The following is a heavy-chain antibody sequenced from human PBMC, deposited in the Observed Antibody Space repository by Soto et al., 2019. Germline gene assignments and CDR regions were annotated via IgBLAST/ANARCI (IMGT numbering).Heavy chain of an antibody. Sequence: GESLKISCKGSGYIFTSYWIGWVRQMPGKGLEWMWIIYPGDSDTRYSPSFQGQVTISAENSISTAYLQWSSLKASDTAMYYCARLGGEGQLLYFAWSAHYYGMDVWGQGTTVTVSS. CDR2: IYPGDSDT. D-gene: IGHD2-2*02. CDR3: ARLGGEGQLLYFAWSAHYYGMDV. CDR1: GYIFTSYW. V-gene: IGHV5-51*01. J-gene: IGHJ6*02.